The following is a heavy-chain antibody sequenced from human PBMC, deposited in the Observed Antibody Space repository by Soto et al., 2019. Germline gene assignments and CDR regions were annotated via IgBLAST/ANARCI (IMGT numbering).Heavy chain of an antibody. V-gene: IGHV3-21*01. CDR3: ARDRVDTAMVSGDDY. CDR2: ISSSSSYI. J-gene: IGHJ4*02. Sequence: GSLRLSCAASGFTFSSYSMNWVRQAPGKGLEWVSSISSSSSYIYYADSVKGRFTISRDNAKNSLYLQMNSLRAEDTAVYYCARDRVDTAMVSGDDYWAQGTLVPVSS. CDR1: GFTFSSYS. D-gene: IGHD5-18*01.